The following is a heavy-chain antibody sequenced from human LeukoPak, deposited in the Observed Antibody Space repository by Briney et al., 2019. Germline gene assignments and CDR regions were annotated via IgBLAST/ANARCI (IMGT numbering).Heavy chain of an antibody. J-gene: IGHJ3*02. V-gene: IGHV3-53*01. CDR3: ARDYYDSSGYQGIHAFDI. CDR2: IYSGGST. CDR1: GFTVSSNY. Sequence: PGGSLRLSCAASGFTVSSNYMSWVRQAPGKGLEWVSVIYSGGSTYYADSVKGRFTISRDNSKNTLYLQMNSLRAKDTAVYYCARDYYDSSGYQGIHAFDIWGQGTMVTVSS. D-gene: IGHD3-22*01.